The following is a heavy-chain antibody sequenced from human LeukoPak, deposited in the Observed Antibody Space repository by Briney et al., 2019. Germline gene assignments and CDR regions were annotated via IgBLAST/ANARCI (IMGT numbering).Heavy chain of an antibody. CDR1: GFTFRDYH. D-gene: IGHD3-10*01. V-gene: IGHV3-11*04. J-gene: IGHJ5*02. CDR2: ISISGTTI. CDR3: ARGSTVLLWFGELNNWFDP. Sequence: GGSLRLSCAASGFTFRDYHMGWIRQAPGKGLEWVSYISISGTTIYYANSVKGRFTMSRDDAKNSLYLQMNSLRDDDTAVYYCARGSTVLLWFGELNNWFDPWGQGTLVTVSS.